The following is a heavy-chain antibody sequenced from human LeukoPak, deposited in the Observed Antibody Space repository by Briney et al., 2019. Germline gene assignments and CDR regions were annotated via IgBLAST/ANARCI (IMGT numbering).Heavy chain of an antibody. V-gene: IGHV3-74*01. J-gene: IGHJ4*02. CDR3: AKMAPGY. CDR2: INSDGSIT. CDR1: GFSFSSYW. D-gene: IGHD2-8*01. Sequence: GGSLRLSCAPSGFSFSSYWMHWVRQVPGKGPVWVSRINSDGSITNYADSVKGRFTISRDNAKNTLYLQMNSLRAEDTAVYYCAKMAPGYWGQGALVTVSS.